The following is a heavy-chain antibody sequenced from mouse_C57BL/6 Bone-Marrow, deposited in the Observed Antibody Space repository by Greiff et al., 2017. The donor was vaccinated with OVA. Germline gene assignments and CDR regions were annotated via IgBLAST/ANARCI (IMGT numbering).Heavy chain of an antibody. D-gene: IGHD2-3*01. CDR3: AKRCDGLLFAY. CDR1: GFSLTSYG. Sequence: QVQLKESGPGLVAPSQSLSITCTVSGFSLTSYGVDWVRQPPGKGLEWLGVIWGGGSTKYNSAPMSRLGNSKDKSKSQVFLTTNCLHTDNTAMYYCAKRCDGLLFAYWGQGTLVTVSA. CDR2: IWGGGST. J-gene: IGHJ3*01. V-gene: IGHV2-9*01.